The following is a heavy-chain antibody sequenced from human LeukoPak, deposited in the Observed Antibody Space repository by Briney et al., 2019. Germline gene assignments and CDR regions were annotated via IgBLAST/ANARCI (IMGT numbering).Heavy chain of an antibody. J-gene: IGHJ3*02. CDR3: ATYWRYFDWLLSDI. CDR2: IIPIFGTA. Sequence: SVKVSCKASGGTFSSYAISWVRQAPGQGLEWMGGIIPIFGTANYAQKFQGRVTITADESTSTAYMELSSLRSEDTAVYYCATYWRYFDWLLSDIWGQGTMVTVSS. CDR1: GGTFSSYA. D-gene: IGHD3-9*01. V-gene: IGHV1-69*13.